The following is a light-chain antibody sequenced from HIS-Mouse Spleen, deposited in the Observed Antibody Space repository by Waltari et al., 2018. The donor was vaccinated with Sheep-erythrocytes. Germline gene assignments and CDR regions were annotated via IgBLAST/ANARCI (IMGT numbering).Light chain of an antibody. V-gene: IGKV3-20*01. CDR2: GAS. J-gene: IGKJ2*01. CDR3: QQYGSSPT. CDR1: QSVSSSH. Sequence: EIVLTQSPGTLSLSPGERATLSCRASQSVSSSHLAWYQQKPGQATRLLIDGASSRATGIPDRVSGSGSVTDFTLTISRLEPEDFAVYYCQQYGSSPTFGQGTKLEIK.